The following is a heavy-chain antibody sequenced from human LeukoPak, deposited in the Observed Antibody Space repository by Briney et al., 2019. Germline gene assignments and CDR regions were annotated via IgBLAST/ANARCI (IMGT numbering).Heavy chain of an antibody. CDR1: GFTFSCYS. Sequence: GGSLSLSCAASGFTFSCYSMNWVRPAQGQGLEWVSYLSSSSPTTYYADSVKGRFTISRDNSKNTLYLQMNSLRAEDTAIYYCAKSPQYYYYGMDVWGQGTTVTVSS. CDR3: AKSPQYYYYGMDV. V-gene: IGHV3-48*01. CDR2: LSSSSPTT. J-gene: IGHJ6*02.